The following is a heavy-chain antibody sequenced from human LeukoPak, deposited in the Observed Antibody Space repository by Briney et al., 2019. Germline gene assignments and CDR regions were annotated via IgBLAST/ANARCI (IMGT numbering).Heavy chain of an antibody. J-gene: IGHJ4*02. CDR2: IRYAGSSK. V-gene: IGHV3-30*02. Sequence: PGGSLRLSCAASGFTFTSYGMSWVRQAPGKGLEWVAFIRYAGSSKYYADSVKGRFTISRDNSKNTLYLQMNSLRAEDTAIYYCAKKGYYASGSYFDYWGQGTLVTVSS. CDR3: AKKGYYASGSYFDY. D-gene: IGHD3-10*01. CDR1: GFTFTSYG.